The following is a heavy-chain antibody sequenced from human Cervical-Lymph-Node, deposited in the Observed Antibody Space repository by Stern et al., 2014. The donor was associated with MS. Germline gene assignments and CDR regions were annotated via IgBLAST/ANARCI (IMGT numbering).Heavy chain of an antibody. CDR2: ISVHNGNT. D-gene: IGHD3-22*01. CDR1: GYTFSSYG. Sequence: VQLEESGAEVKKPGASVKVSCKASGYTFSSYGVSWVRQAPGQGLEWMGWISVHNGNTNYAQKFQGRVTMTTDTSTSTAYMELRSLRSDDTAVYYCARRGYYDSSGSFYAFDIWGQGTMVTVSS. V-gene: IGHV1-18*01. CDR3: ARRGYYDSSGSFYAFDI. J-gene: IGHJ3*02.